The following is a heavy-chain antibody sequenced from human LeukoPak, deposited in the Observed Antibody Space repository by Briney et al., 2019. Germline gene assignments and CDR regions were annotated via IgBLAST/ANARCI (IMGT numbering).Heavy chain of an antibody. J-gene: IGHJ4*02. CDR1: GGSISSSSYY. V-gene: IGHV4-39*07. CDR2: IYYSGST. CDR3: ARSTVTTGALDY. D-gene: IGHD4-17*01. Sequence: SETLSLTCTVSGGSISSSSYYWGWIRQPPGKGLEWIGSIYYSGSTYYNPSLKSRVTISVDTSKNQFSLKLSSVTAADTAVYYCARSTVTTGALDYWGQGTLVTVSS.